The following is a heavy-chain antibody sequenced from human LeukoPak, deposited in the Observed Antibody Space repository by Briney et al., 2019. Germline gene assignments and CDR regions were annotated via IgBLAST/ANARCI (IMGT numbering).Heavy chain of an antibody. CDR1: GFSFSTYW. D-gene: IGHD6-13*01. CDR2: IKQDGSEN. CDR3: ATDLGSSRPNF. V-gene: IGHV3-7*01. J-gene: IGHJ4*02. Sequence: GGSLRLSCAASGFSFSTYWMTWVRQPPGKGLEWVANIKQDGSENYYVDSARGRFTISRDNAKNSLCLQMNSLTAEDTAVYYCATDLGSSRPNFWGQGILVTVSS.